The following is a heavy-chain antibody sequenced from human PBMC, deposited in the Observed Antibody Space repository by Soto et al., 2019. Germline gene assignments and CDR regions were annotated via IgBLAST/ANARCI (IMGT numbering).Heavy chain of an antibody. J-gene: IGHJ4*02. V-gene: IGHV1-69*01. CDR3: ARVDSSLVRLVGQFYFDH. D-gene: IGHD3-10*01. CDR2: TIPIFTTA. Sequence: QVQLVQSGAEGQEPGSSVKVSCKASGGTFNGYSISWVRQAPGQGLEWVGGTIPIFTTANYAQKCQGRLTMTADESTSTAYMEISGLRSDDTAIYYCARVDSSLVRLVGQFYFDHWGQGTLVTVSS. CDR1: GGTFNGYS.